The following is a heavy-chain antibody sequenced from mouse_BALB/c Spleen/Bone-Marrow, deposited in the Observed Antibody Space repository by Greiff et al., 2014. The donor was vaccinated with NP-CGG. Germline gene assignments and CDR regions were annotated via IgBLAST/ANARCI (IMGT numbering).Heavy chain of an antibody. V-gene: IGHV1-87*01. Sequence: VKVVESGAELARPGASVKLSCKASAYTFTSYWMQWVKQRPGQGLEWIGAIYPGDGDTRYTQKFKGKATLTADKSSSTAYMQLSSLASEDSAVYYCARGYYYGSTYGWYFDVWGAGTTVTVSS. D-gene: IGHD1-1*01. CDR2: IYPGDGDT. J-gene: IGHJ1*01. CDR1: AYTFTSYW. CDR3: ARGYYYGSTYGWYFDV.